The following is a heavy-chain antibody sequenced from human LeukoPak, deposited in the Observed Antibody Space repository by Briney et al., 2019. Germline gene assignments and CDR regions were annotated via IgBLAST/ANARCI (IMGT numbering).Heavy chain of an antibody. V-gene: IGHV4-39*01. CDR1: GASISRDTFS. D-gene: IGHD5-18*01. CDR2: IDSSGTT. Sequence: SETLSLTCTVSGASISRDTFSWGWIRQSPEKGLEWIGSIDSSGTTHYNSSLKSRVIISVDTSKNQVSLNLTSVTFADTAVYYCARHGYIQFWLYWGQGTQVIVSS. CDR3: ARHGYIQFWLY. J-gene: IGHJ4*02.